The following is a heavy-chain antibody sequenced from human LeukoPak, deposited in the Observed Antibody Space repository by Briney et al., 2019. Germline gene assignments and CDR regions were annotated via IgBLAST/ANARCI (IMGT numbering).Heavy chain of an antibody. D-gene: IGHD2-2*01. J-gene: IGHJ4*02. V-gene: IGHV3-23*01. CDR2: ITDSGGAA. CDR3: AQRAQLPKRHFDY. CDR1: GFTFSIYA. Sequence: GGSLRLPCAASGFTFSIYAMSWVRQAPGKGLEWVSTITDSGGAAYHADSVKGRFTISRDNSKNTLYLQMNSLRAEDTAVYYCAQRAQLPKRHFDYWGQGTLVTVSS.